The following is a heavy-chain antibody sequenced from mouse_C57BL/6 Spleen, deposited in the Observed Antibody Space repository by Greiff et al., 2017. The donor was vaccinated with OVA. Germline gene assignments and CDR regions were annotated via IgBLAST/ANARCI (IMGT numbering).Heavy chain of an antibody. V-gene: IGHV2-2*01. CDR3: ARNEGNWYFDV. CDR1: GFSLTSYG. J-gene: IGHJ1*03. D-gene: IGHD2-14*01. CDR2: IWSGGSK. Sequence: QVQLQQSGPGLVQPSQRLSITCTVSGFSLTSYGVHWVRQSPGKGLEWLGVIWSGGSKAYNAAFKSRLSISKDNSKSQVFFKMNNLQADDTAIYYCARNEGNWYFDVWGTGTTVTVSS.